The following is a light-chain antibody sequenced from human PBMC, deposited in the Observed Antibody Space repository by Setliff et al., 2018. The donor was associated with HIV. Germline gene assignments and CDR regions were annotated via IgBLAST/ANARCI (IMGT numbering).Light chain of an antibody. V-gene: IGLV1-40*01. Sequence: QSALTQPPSVSGAPGQRVTISCTGSSSNIGADYDVRWYQQLPGIAPKLLIYNNNNRPSGVPDRFSGSKSGTSASLAITGLQTEDEADYYCQSYDSTLSASVFGTGTKVTVL. J-gene: IGLJ1*01. CDR3: QSYDSTLSASV. CDR1: SSNIGADYD. CDR2: NNN.